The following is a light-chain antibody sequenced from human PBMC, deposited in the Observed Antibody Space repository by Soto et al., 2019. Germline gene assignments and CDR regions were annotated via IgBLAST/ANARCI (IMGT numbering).Light chain of an antibody. CDR1: SSDVGAYNY. CDR2: DVS. V-gene: IGLV2-14*03. J-gene: IGLJ1*01. CDR3: SSYTTSLTYV. Sequence: QSALTQPASVSWSPGQSITISRTGASSDVGAYNYVSWYQQHPGKAPKLMIYDVSSRPSGVSDRFSGSKSGNTASLTISGLQAEDEADYYCSSYTTSLTYVFGTGTKLTVL.